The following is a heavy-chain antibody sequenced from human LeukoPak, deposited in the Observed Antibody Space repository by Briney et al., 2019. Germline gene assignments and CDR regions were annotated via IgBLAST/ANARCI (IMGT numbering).Heavy chain of an antibody. CDR1: GFTFSTSW. Sequence: GGSLRLSCAASGFTFSTSWMHWVRQAPGRGLVWVSHINRDGSRTTYADSVKGRFTVSRDNAKNTVYLQMNSLRAEDTALYFCVRSLTGTDDYWGQGTLVTVSS. CDR2: INRDGSRT. D-gene: IGHD3-9*01. V-gene: IGHV3-74*01. CDR3: VRSLTGTDDY. J-gene: IGHJ4*02.